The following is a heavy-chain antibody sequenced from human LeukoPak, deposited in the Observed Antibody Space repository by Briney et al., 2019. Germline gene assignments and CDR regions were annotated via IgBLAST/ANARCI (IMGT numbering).Heavy chain of an antibody. CDR1: GFTFDDSA. D-gene: IGHD3-9*01. V-gene: IGHV3-9*01. CDR2: ISRNSGSI. CDR3: AKGPYYDILTGYFDY. J-gene: IGHJ4*02. Sequence: GGSLRLSCAASGFTFDDSAMHWVRQVPGKGLEWVSGISRNSGSIGYADSVKGRFTISRDNAKNSLYLQMNSLRAEDTALYYCAKGPYYDILTGYFDYWGQGTLVTVSS.